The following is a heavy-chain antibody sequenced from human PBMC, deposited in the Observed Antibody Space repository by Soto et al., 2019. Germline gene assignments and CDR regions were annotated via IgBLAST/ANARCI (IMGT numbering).Heavy chain of an antibody. J-gene: IGHJ5*01. V-gene: IGHV3-73*01. CDR1: GLTFSDSA. Sequence: GWSLRLSCAASGLTFSDSAIHWVRQASGKGLEWVGLIRSKTNNYATTYAASVKGRFTISRDDSKNTAYLQMNSLRAEDTAVYYCAKEHGTYGPNWIDSWGQGTMGTVSS. CDR2: IRSKTNNYAT. D-gene: IGHD3-10*01. CDR3: AKEHGTYGPNWIDS.